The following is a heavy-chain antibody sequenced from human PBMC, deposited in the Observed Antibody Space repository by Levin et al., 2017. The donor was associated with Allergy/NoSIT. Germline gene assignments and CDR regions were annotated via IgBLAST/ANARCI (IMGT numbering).Heavy chain of an antibody. Sequence: GGSLRLSCAASGFTFSNYDMSWVRQAPGKGLEWVSVISGSGGSTHYADSVEGRFTVSRNNSKNTLYLQMNSLRAEDTAVYYCAKAALGYCSSITCYSNYWGQGTLVTVSS. CDR2: ISGSGGST. J-gene: IGHJ4*02. D-gene: IGHD2-2*02. CDR3: AKAALGYCSSITCYSNY. V-gene: IGHV3-23*01. CDR1: GFTFSNYD.